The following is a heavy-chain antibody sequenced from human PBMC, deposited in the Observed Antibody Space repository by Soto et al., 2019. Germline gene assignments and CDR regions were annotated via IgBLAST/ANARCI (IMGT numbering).Heavy chain of an antibody. CDR3: ANGTVTTTFDY. Sequence: EVQLVESGGGLVKPGGSLRLSCAASGFTFSSYSMNWVRQAPGKGLEWVSAISGSGGSTYYADSVRGRFTISRDNSKNTLFMQMNSLRVEDTAVYYCANGTVTTTFDYWGQGTLVTVSS. D-gene: IGHD4-17*01. V-gene: IGHV3-23*04. CDR1: GFTFSSYS. J-gene: IGHJ4*02. CDR2: ISGSGGST.